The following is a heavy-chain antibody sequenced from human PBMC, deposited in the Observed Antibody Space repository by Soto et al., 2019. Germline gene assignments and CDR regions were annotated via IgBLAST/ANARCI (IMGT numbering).Heavy chain of an antibody. Sequence: GGSLRLSCAASGLTFSSYGMHWVRQAPGKGLEWVAVIWYDGSNKYYADSVKGRFTISRDNSKNTLYLQMNSLRAEDTAVYYCARGYLDLQQLANYFDYWGKGTLVTVSS. CDR1: GLTFSSYG. CDR3: ARGYLDLQQLANYFDY. J-gene: IGHJ4*02. D-gene: IGHD6-13*01. CDR2: IWYDGSNK. V-gene: IGHV3-33*01.